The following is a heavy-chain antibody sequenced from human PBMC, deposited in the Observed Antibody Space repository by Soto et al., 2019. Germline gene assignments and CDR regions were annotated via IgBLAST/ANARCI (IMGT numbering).Heavy chain of an antibody. CDR2: IIPIFGTA. J-gene: IGHJ4*02. CDR1: GGTFSSYA. V-gene: IGHV1-69*01. Sequence: QVQLVQSGAEVKKPGSSVKVSCKASGGTFSSYAISWVRQAPGQGLEWMGGIIPIFGTANYAQKFQGRVTITADESTSTAYMELSSLISEDTAVYYCARSGLAYCGGDCYSGDDYWGQGTLVTVSS. CDR3: ARSGLAYCGGDCYSGDDY. D-gene: IGHD2-21*02.